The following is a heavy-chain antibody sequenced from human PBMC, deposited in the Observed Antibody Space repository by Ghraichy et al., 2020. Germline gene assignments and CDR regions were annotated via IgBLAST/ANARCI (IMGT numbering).Heavy chain of an antibody. Sequence: SETLSLTCTVSGGSISSYYWSWIRQPPGKGLEWIGYIYYSGSTNYNPSLKSRVTISVDTSKNQFSLKLSSVTAADTAVYYCARGIRVGVVVVAPPDYWGQGTLVTVSS. CDR2: IYYSGST. CDR3: ARGIRVGVVVVAPPDY. CDR1: GGSISSYY. D-gene: IGHD2-15*01. J-gene: IGHJ4*02. V-gene: IGHV4-59*01.